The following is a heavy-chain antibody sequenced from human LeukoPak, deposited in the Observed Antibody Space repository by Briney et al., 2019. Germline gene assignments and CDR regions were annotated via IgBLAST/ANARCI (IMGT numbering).Heavy chain of an antibody. CDR1: GFTVSSNY. V-gene: IGHV3-53*01. CDR2: IYSGGST. D-gene: IGHD1-26*01. CDR3: AREKGGSYYGDAFDT. J-gene: IGHJ3*02. Sequence: GGSLRLSCAASGFTVSSNYMSWVRQAPGKGLEWVSVIYSGGSTYYADSVKGRFTISRDNSKNTLYLQMNSLRAEDTAVYYCAREKGGSYYGDAFDTWGQGTMVTVSS.